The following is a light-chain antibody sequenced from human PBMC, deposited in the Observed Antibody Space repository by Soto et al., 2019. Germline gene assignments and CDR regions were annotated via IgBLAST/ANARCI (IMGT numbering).Light chain of an antibody. J-gene: IGLJ2*01. V-gene: IGLV2-8*01. Sequence: QSALTQPPSASGSPGQSVTISCTGTSSDVGGSNYVSWYQQHPGKAPKLMIYEVSKRPSGVPDPFSGSKSGNTASLTVSGLQGEDEADYYCSSYAGSNNVVFGGVTKLTVL. CDR1: SSDVGGSNY. CDR3: SSYAGSNNVV. CDR2: EVS.